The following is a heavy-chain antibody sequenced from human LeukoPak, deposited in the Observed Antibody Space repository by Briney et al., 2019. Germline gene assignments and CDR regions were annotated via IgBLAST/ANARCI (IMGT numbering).Heavy chain of an antibody. CDR3: AKRGVVIRVILVGFHKEAYYFDS. D-gene: IGHD3-22*01. J-gene: IGHJ4*02. CDR2: ISGSGGGT. V-gene: IGHV3-23*01. CDR1: GFSFSDTT. Sequence: GGSLRLSCVASGFSFSDTTMSWVRQAPGKGLEWVAGISGSGGGTNYADSVKGRFTISRDNPKNTLYLQMNSLRAEDTAVYFCAKRGVVIRVILVGFHKEAYYFDSWGQGALVTVSS.